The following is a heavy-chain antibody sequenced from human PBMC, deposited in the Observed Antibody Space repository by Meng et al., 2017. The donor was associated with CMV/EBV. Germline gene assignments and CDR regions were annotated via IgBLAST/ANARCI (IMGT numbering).Heavy chain of an antibody. CDR3: ARGSFDY. Sequence: ESLKISCAASGFTVSSNYMSWVRQAPGKGLEWVSVIYSGGSTYYADSVKGRFTISRDNSKNTLYLQMNSLRAEDTAVYYCARGSFDYWGQGTLVTVSS. CDR2: IYSGGST. V-gene: IGHV3-53*01. J-gene: IGHJ4*02. CDR1: GFTVSSNY.